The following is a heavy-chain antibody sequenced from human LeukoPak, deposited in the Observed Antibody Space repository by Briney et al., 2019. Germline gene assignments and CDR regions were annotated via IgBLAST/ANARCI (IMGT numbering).Heavy chain of an antibody. D-gene: IGHD6-13*01. CDR1: GFTFSSYA. CDR2: ISYDGSNK. CDR3: ASGIAAANGMDV. J-gene: IGHJ6*04. Sequence: GGSLRLSCAASGFTFSSYAMHWVRQAPGKGLEWVAVISYDGSNKYYADSVKGRFTIPRDNSKNTLYLQMNSLRAEDTAVYYCASGIAAANGMDVWGKGTTVTVSS. V-gene: IGHV3-30*04.